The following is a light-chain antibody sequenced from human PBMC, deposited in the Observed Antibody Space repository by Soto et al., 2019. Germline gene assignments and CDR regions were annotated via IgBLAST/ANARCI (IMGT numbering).Light chain of an antibody. CDR1: SNDVGAYNY. V-gene: IGLV2-14*01. CDR3: SSYTTSSTEV. Sequence: QPVLTQPASVSGSPGQSITISCTGTSNDVGAYNYVSWYQQHPGNAPKLMIYEVSYRPSGVSDRFSGSKSGNTASLTISGLQAEDEADYYCSSYTTSSTEVFGIGTKLTVL. CDR2: EVS. J-gene: IGLJ1*01.